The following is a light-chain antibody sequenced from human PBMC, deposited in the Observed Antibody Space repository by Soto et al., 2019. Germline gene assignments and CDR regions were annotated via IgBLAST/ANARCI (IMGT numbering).Light chain of an antibody. CDR3: QQYNSYSWA. CDR2: DAS. V-gene: IGKV1-5*01. Sequence: IQRTQSPSTLSACVGDRVTITCRASQSISSWLAWYQQKPGKAPKLLIYDASSLESGVPSRFSGSGSGTEFTLTISSLQPDDFATYYCQQYNSYSWAFGQGTKADIK. J-gene: IGKJ1*01. CDR1: QSISSW.